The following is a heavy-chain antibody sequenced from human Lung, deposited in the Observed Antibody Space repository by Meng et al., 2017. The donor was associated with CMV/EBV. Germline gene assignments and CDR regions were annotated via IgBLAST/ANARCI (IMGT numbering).Heavy chain of an antibody. CDR1: AASISSHY. J-gene: IGHJ5*02. Sequence: LXCTVSAASISSHYWSWIRQSPGKGLEWIGYMYYSGISNYNPSLGGRATILLDMSKNQFSLKLTSVTAADTAVYFCARYYCSGSSCYTTNWFDPWXQGIXVTVYS. CDR3: ARYYCSGSSCYTTNWFDP. V-gene: IGHV4-59*11. CDR2: MYYSGIS. D-gene: IGHD2-8*02.